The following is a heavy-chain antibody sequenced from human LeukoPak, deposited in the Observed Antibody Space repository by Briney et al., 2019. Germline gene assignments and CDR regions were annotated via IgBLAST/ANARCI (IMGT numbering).Heavy chain of an antibody. CDR2: IIPIFGTA. CDR1: GGTFSSYA. D-gene: IGHD4-17*01. V-gene: IGHV1-69*05. Sequence: ASVKVSCKASGGTFSSYAISWVRQAPGQGLEWMGGIIPIFGTANYAQKFQGRVTITTDESTSTAYMVLSSLRSEDTAVYYCASWQDGDYFAFDIWGQGTMVTVSS. J-gene: IGHJ3*02. CDR3: ASWQDGDYFAFDI.